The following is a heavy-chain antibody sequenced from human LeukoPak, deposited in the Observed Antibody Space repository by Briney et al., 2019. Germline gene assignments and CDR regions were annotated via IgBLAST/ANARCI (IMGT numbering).Heavy chain of an antibody. CDR2: IIPILGIA. CDR1: GGTFSSYA. Sequence: SVKVSCKASGGTFSSYAISCVRQASGQGLEWMGRIIPILGIANYAQNFQGRVTITADKSKSTAYMELSSLRSEDTAVYYCAREVESLGPGPTDYWGQGTLVTVSS. D-gene: IGHD2-2*01. J-gene: IGHJ4*02. CDR3: AREVESLGPGPTDY. V-gene: IGHV1-69*04.